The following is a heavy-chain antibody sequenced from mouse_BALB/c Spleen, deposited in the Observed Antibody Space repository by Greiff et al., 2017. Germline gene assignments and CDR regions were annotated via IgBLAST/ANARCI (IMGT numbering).Heavy chain of an antibody. CDR2: INPSTGYT. D-gene: IGHD2-3*01. CDR1: GYTFTSYW. V-gene: IGHV1-7*01. CDR3: ARRGDGYYVGFAY. Sequence: QVQLQQSGAELAKPGASVKMSCKASGYTFTSYWMHWVKQRPGQGLEWIGYINPSTGYTEYNQKFKDKATLTADKSSSTAYMQLSSLTSEDSAVYYCARRGDGYYVGFAYWGQGTLVTVSA. J-gene: IGHJ3*01.